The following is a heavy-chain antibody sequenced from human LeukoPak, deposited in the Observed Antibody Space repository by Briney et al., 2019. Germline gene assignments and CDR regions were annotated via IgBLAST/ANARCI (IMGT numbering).Heavy chain of an antibody. J-gene: IGHJ4*02. Sequence: SVKVSCKASGGTFSSYAISWVRQAPGQGLEWMGGIIPIFGTANYAQKFQGRVTITADESTSTAYMELSSLRSEDTAVYYCATGTTDYYDSSGYYDYWGQGTLVTVSS. CDR3: ATGTTDYYDSSGYYDY. CDR1: GGTFSSYA. V-gene: IGHV1-69*13. D-gene: IGHD3-22*01. CDR2: IIPIFGTA.